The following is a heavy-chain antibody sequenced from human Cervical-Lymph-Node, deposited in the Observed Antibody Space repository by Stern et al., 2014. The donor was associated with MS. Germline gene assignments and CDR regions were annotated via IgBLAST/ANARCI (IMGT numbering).Heavy chain of an antibody. V-gene: IGHV5-51*01. J-gene: IGHJ4*02. CDR2: IFPGGSDI. CDR1: GYTFTSYW. Sequence: EVQLVESGPEVKRPGESLKISCQASGYTFTSYWIGWVRQMPVKGLEWIAIIFPGGSDIRYSTSFQGQVTISADKSSSTAYLQWNNLKASDTAIYYCARQRYFDYWGQGTLVTVSS. CDR3: ARQRYFDY.